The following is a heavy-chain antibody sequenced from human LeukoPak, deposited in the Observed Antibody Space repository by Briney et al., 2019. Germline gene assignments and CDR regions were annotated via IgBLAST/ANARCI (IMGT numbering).Heavy chain of an antibody. CDR1: AGSFISSSHH. J-gene: IGHJ4*02. Sequence: SETLSLTCTVSAGSFISSSHHWGWIRQSPGKGLEWIGTVYYGRTTYYNPSLDGRVTISLDTSANPFSLQLNPVTAADTAVYYCASPVGATKGYWGQGTLVTVSS. V-gene: IGHV4-39*02. CDR2: VYYGRTT. CDR3: ASPVGATKGY. D-gene: IGHD1-26*01.